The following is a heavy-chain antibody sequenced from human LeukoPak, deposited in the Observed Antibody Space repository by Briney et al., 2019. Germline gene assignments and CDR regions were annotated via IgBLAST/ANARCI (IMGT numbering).Heavy chain of an antibody. V-gene: IGHV3-30*02. CDR1: GFTFSRYG. CDR2: IRYDGSDR. J-gene: IGHJ4*02. Sequence: GGSLRLSCAASGFTFSRYGMHWVRQAPGKGLEWVTFIRYDGSDRYYADSVKGRFTISRDNSKNTLYLQMNSLRAEDTAVYYCAKEGIYYDSSGYRPYYFDYWGQGTLVTVSS. D-gene: IGHD3-22*01. CDR3: AKEGIYYDSSGYRPYYFDY.